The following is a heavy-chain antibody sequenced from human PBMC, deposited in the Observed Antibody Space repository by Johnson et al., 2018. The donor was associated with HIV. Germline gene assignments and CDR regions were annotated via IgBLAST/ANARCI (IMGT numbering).Heavy chain of an antibody. V-gene: IGHV3-66*03. Sequence: MLLVESGGGLIQPGGSLRLSCAASGFTVGTNYMSWVRQAPGKGMEWVSVSFSVGDVYDEDYVKGRFHISRDNSKHMVYLQMNSLRPEATSVYYCARDGRDLVTRVSFDVWGQGTVVTVSS. CDR3: ARDGRDLVTRVSFDV. CDR1: GFTVGTNY. CDR2: SFSVGDV. D-gene: IGHD3-9*01. J-gene: IGHJ3*01.